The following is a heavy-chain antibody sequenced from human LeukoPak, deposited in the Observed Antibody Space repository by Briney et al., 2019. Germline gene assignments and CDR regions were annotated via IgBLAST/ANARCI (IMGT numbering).Heavy chain of an antibody. CDR3: ARGSGWYPH. CDR1: GGSISSFY. CDR2: ISYSGDT. J-gene: IGHJ1*01. V-gene: IGHV4-59*01. Sequence: SETLSLTCTVSGGSISSFYWSWIRQPPGKGLQWIGYISYSGDTKYNPSLKSRLSMSVDTSKNQCSLMLTSVTAADTAVYYCARGSGWYPHWGQGTLVTVSS. D-gene: IGHD6-19*01.